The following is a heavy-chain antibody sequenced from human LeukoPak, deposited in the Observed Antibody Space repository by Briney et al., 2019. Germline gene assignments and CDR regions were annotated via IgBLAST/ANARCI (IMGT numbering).Heavy chain of an antibody. J-gene: IGHJ4*02. Sequence: PGGSLRLSCAASGFSFSSYAMHWVRQAPGKGLEFVSAISSNGGSTYYANSVKGRFTISRDNSKNTLYLQMNSLRAEDTAVYYCARDEEGYSYGPPADVDYWGQGTLVTVSS. CDR3: ARDEEGYSYGPPADVDY. V-gene: IGHV3-64*01. CDR2: ISSNGGST. D-gene: IGHD5-18*01. CDR1: GFSFSSYA.